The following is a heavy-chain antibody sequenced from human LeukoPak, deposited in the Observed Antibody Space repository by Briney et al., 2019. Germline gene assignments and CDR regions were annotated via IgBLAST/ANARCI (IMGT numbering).Heavy chain of an antibody. J-gene: IGHJ4*02. Sequence: PGGSLRLSCAASGFTFSSYTMNWVRQAPGRGLEWVSYINTGRSTIYYADSVKGRFTTSRDNAKNSLFLQMNSLRAEDTAVYYCARDLIAATDYWGQGTLVTVSS. CDR2: INTGRSTI. V-gene: IGHV3-48*04. CDR3: ARDLIAATDY. D-gene: IGHD6-13*01. CDR1: GFTFSSYT.